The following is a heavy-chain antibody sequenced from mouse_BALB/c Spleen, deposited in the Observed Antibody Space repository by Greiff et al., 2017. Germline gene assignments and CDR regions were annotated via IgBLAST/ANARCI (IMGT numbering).Heavy chain of an antibody. J-gene: IGHJ4*01. D-gene: IGHD2-1*01. V-gene: IGHV5-6-5*01. Sequence: EVKLVESGGGLVKPGGSLKLSCAASGFTFSSYAMSWVRQTPEKRLEWVASISSGGSTYYPDSVKGRFTISRDNARNILYLQMSSLRSEDTAMYYCARRGYYGNYDAMDYWGQGTSVTVSS. CDR1: GFTFSSYA. CDR3: ARRGYYGNYDAMDY. CDR2: ISSGGST.